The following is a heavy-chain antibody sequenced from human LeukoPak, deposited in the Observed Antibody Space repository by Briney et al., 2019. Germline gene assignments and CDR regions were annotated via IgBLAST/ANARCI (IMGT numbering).Heavy chain of an antibody. Sequence: SETLSLTCTVSGGSISGYYWSWIRQPPGKGLEWVGYISYSGSTNYKPSLKSRVTISVDTSKNQFSLKLSSVTAADTAIYHCARDGRAGSLFAYWGQGTLVTVSS. CDR1: GGSISGYY. V-gene: IGHV4-59*01. D-gene: IGHD6-19*01. J-gene: IGHJ4*02. CDR3: ARDGRAGSLFAY. CDR2: ISYSGST.